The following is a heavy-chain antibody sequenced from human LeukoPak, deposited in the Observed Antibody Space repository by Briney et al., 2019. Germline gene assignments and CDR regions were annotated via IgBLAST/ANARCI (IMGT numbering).Heavy chain of an antibody. CDR1: GFTFSSYA. J-gene: IGHJ4*02. Sequence: PGGSLRLSCAASGFTFSSYAMHWVRQAPGKGLEWVAVISYDGSNKYYADSVKGRFTISRDNSKNTLYLQMNSLRAEDTAVYYCAKDQGPLRVGDSSSWPLDYRGQGTLVTVSS. CDR3: AKDQGPLRVGDSSSWPLDY. D-gene: IGHD6-13*01. V-gene: IGHV3-30-3*01. CDR2: ISYDGSNK.